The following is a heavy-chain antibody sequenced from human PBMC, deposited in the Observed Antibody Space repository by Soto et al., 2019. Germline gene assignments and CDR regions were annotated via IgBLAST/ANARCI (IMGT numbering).Heavy chain of an antibody. CDR1: GGSISSYY. D-gene: IGHD2-21*01. CDR2: IYYSGGT. Sequence: QVQLQESGPGLVKPSETLSLTCTVSGGSISSYYWSWIRQPPGKGLEWIGYIYYSGGTNHNPSLKRRVTISVDTAKNQFSLKLSSVTAADTAVYYCARRWGGTFDYWGQGTLVTVSS. J-gene: IGHJ4*02. V-gene: IGHV4-59*01. CDR3: ARRWGGTFDY.